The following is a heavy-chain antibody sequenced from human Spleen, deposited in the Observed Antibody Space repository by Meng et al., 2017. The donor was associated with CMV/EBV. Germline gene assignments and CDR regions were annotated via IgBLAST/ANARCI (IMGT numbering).Heavy chain of an antibody. J-gene: IGHJ6*02. CDR2: TRYDGTNE. CDR3: AKVGVDDYGVFHGLDV. V-gene: IGHV3-30*02. Sequence: GESLKISCAASGFTFSSYDMHWVRQAPGKGLEWVAFTRYDGTNEYYGDSVKGRFTISRDNSKNTLYLQMKSLRAEDTAIYYCAKVGVDDYGVFHGLDVWGQGTTVTVSS. CDR1: GFTFSSYD. D-gene: IGHD4-17*01.